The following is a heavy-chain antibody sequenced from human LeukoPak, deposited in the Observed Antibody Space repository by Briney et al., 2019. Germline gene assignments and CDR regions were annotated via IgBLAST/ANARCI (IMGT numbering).Heavy chain of an antibody. Sequence: GGSLRLSCAASGFTFSSYSMNLVRQAPGKGLEWVSYISSSSSTIYYADSVKGRFTISRGNAKNSLYLQMNSLRAEDTAVYYCARDGRRPPYYFVYWGQGTLVTVSS. V-gene: IGHV3-48*01. CDR3: ARDGRRPPYYFVY. D-gene: IGHD3/OR15-3a*01. CDR1: GFTFSSYS. J-gene: IGHJ4*02. CDR2: ISSSSSTI.